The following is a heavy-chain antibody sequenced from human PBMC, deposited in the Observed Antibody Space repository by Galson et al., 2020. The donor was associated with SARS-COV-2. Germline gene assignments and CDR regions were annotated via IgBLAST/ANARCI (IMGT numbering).Heavy chain of an antibody. V-gene: IGHV3-53*01. D-gene: IGHD2-21*02. J-gene: IGHJ4*02. CDR2: IYSGGST. Sequence: GGSLRLSCAASGFTVSSNYMSWVRQAPGKGLEWVSVIYSGGSTYYADSVKGRFTISRDNSKNTLYLQMNSLRAEDTAVYYCARGPLTYCGGDCYSGAFDYWGQGTLVTVSS. CDR3: ARGPLTYCGGDCYSGAFDY. CDR1: GFTVSSNY.